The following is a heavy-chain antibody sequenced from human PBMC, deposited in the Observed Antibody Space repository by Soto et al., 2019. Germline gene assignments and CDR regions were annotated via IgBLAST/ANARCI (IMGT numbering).Heavy chain of an antibody. D-gene: IGHD3-3*01. J-gene: IGHJ6*02. CDR3: ARVIWNFSSMEWLLSPDYYYYGMDV. Sequence: QVQLVESGGGVVQPGRSLRLSCAASGFTFSSYAIHWVRQAPGKGLEWVAVISYDGSNKYYADSVKGRFTISRDNSKNTLYLQMNSLRAEDTAVYYCARVIWNFSSMEWLLSPDYYYYGMDVWGQGTTVTVSS. V-gene: IGHV3-30-3*01. CDR2: ISYDGSNK. CDR1: GFTFSSYA.